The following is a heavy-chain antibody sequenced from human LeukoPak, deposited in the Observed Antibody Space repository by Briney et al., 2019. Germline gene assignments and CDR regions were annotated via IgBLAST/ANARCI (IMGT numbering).Heavy chain of an antibody. CDR1: GFTFDDYA. CDR2: ISWNSGSI. CDR3: ARIAVAGTNYYYMDV. D-gene: IGHD6-19*01. Sequence: GRSLRLSCAASGFTFDDYAMHWVRQAPGKGLEWVSGISWNSGSIGYADSVKGRFTISRDNAKNSLYLQMNSLRAEDMALYYCARIAVAGTNYYYMDVWGKGTTVTVSS. V-gene: IGHV3-9*03. J-gene: IGHJ6*03.